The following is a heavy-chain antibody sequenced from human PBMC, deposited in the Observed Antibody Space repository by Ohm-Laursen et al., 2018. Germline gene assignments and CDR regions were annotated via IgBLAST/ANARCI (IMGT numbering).Heavy chain of an antibody. J-gene: IGHJ4*02. V-gene: IGHV4-59*08. Sequence: SETMSLTWSVSSDSITTYYWSWIRQPPGKGLEWIGYVYYSGSTNYNPSLKSRVTISVDTSKNQFSLKLSSVTAADTAVYYCARHMGRDYFDYWGQGTLVTVSS. D-gene: IGHD3-16*01. CDR2: VYYSGST. CDR3: ARHMGRDYFDY. CDR1: SDSITTYY.